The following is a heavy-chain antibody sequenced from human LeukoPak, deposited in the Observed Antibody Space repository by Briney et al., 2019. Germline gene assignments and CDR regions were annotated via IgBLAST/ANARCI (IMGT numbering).Heavy chain of an antibody. D-gene: IGHD6-19*01. J-gene: IGHJ4*02. Sequence: SQTLSLTCVLSGDIVSSNSAAWHWIRQSPSRGLELLGRTYYRPMRNNDYAVSVRSRITLNQDTSRTQFSLQMNSMTPEDTAVYYCARGVGGCYDYWGQGTLVSVSS. CDR3: ARGVGGCYDY. CDR1: GDIVSSNSAA. CDR2: TYYRPMRNN. V-gene: IGHV6-1*01.